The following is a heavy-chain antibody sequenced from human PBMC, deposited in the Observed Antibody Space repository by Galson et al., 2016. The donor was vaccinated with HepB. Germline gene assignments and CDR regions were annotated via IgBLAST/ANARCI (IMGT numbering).Heavy chain of an antibody. V-gene: IGHV4-39*01. D-gene: IGHD6-19*01. CDR2: TPYSGST. CDR3: ATHKRGSGWSNFDN. CDR1: GASINSQYFY. J-gene: IGHJ4*02. Sequence: SETLSLTCTVSGASINSQYFYWTWIRQTPGKGLEWIGSTPYSGSTYYNPSLKSRVTISVDTSKNQFSLRVTSVTAADTAVFYCATHKRGSGWSNFDNWGQGTLVTVSS.